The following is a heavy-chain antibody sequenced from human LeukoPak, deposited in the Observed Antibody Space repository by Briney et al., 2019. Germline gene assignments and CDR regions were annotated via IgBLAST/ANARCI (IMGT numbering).Heavy chain of an antibody. Sequence: ASVKVSCKASGYTFTSYDINWVRQATGQGLEWMGWMNPNSGNTGYAQKFQGRVTITRNTSISTAYMELSSLRSGDTAVYYCARPGGYDGAFDIWGQGTMVTVSS. J-gene: IGHJ3*02. CDR1: GYTFTSYD. CDR2: MNPNSGNT. D-gene: IGHD3-22*01. CDR3: ARPGGYDGAFDI. V-gene: IGHV1-8*03.